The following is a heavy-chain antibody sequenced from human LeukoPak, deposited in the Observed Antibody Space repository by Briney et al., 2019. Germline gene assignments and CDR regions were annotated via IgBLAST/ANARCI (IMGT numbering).Heavy chain of an antibody. CDR2: TYYRSKWYN. CDR1: GDSVSSNSAA. D-gene: IGHD2-15*01. V-gene: IGHV6-1*01. Sequence: SQTLSLTRAISGDSVSSNSAAWNWIRQSPSRGLEWLGRTYYRSKWYNGYAVSVKSRITINPDTSKNQFSLQLNSVTPEDTAVYYCARESWDIEGYNWFDPWGQGTLVTVSS. CDR3: ARESWDIEGYNWFDP. J-gene: IGHJ5*02.